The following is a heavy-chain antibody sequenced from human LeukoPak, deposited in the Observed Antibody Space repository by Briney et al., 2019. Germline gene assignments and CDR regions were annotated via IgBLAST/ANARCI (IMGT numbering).Heavy chain of an antibody. V-gene: IGHV1-18*01. D-gene: IGHD2-2*01. CDR1: GYIFTSYD. CDR2: ISAYNGNT. Sequence: ASVKVSCKASGYIFTSYDISWVRQAPGQGLEWMEWISAYNGNTNYAQKLQGRVTMTTDTSTSTAYMELRSLRSDDTAVYYCARVLRYCSSTSCSNTNWFDPWGQGTLVTVSS. J-gene: IGHJ5*02. CDR3: ARVLRYCSSTSCSNTNWFDP.